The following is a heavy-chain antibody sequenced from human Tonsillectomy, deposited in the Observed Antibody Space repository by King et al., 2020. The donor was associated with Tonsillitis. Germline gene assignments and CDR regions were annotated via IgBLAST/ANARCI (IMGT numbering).Heavy chain of an antibody. J-gene: IGHJ4*02. Sequence: VQLVESGAEVKKPGSSVKVSCKASGGTFSSYSISWVRQAPGQGLEWMGGIIPIFSTANYAQKFQGRVTITADESTSTAYMELSSLRSEDTAVYYCARGDYDYVWGSYRQYFDSWGQGTLVTVSA. CDR2: IIPIFSTA. CDR3: ARGDYDYVWGSYRQYFDS. V-gene: IGHV1-69*01. D-gene: IGHD3-16*02. CDR1: GGTFSSYS.